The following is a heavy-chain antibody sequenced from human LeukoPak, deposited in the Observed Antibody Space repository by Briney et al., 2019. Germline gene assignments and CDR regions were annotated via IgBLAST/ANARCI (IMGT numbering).Heavy chain of an antibody. J-gene: IGHJ4*02. V-gene: IGHV4-39*01. D-gene: IGHD6-19*01. CDR3: ARGASSGWYRSGDFDY. CDR2: IYYSGST. Sequence: SETLSLTCTVSGGSISSSSYYWGWIRQPPGKGLEWIGSIYYSGSTYYNPSLKSRVTISVDTSKNQFSLKLSSVTAADTAVYYCARGASSGWYRSGDFDYWGQGTLVTVSS. CDR1: GGSISSSSYY.